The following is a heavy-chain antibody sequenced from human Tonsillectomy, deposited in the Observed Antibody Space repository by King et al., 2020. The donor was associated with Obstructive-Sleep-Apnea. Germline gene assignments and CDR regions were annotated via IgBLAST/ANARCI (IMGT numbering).Heavy chain of an antibody. CDR2: IYTDGSRI. J-gene: IGHJ4*02. V-gene: IGHV3-74*01. Sequence: VQLVESGGGLVQPGGSLRLSCEASGFTFSSYWMHWVRQVPGKGLVWVSRIYTDGSRINYADSVKGRFTISRDNAKNTLYLQMNSLRAEDTAVYYCCKEGDPWLWGRGTLVTVSS. CDR1: GFTFSSYW. CDR3: CKEGDPWL. D-gene: IGHD3-16*01.